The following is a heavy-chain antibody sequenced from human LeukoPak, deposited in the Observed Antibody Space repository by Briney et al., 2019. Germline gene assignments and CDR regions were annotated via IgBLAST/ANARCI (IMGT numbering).Heavy chain of an antibody. V-gene: IGHV3-21*01. CDR1: GFTFSSYS. J-gene: IGHJ4*02. D-gene: IGHD6-19*01. CDR3: ASHGYSSGWYTQ. CDR2: ISSSSSYI. Sequence: GGSLRLSCAASGFTFSSYSMNWVRQAPGKGLEWVSSISSSSSYIYYADSVKGRFTISRDNAKNSLYLQMNSLRAEDTAVNYCASHGYSSGWYTQWGQGTLVTVSS.